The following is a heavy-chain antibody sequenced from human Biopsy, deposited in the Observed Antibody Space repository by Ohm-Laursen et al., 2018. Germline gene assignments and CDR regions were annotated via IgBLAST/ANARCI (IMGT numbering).Heavy chain of an antibody. D-gene: IGHD3-3*01. Sequence: GTLSLTWPVSGYSTKSGYYWGWIRQPPGKGLEWIGNIYHSGSTYYNPSLKSRVTISVEKSKNQFSLKLSSVTAADTAVYYCARLEWRDTFFDFWGQGRLVTVSS. CDR1: GYSTKSGYY. CDR2: IYHSGST. CDR3: ARLEWRDTFFDF. J-gene: IGHJ4*02. V-gene: IGHV4-38-2*01.